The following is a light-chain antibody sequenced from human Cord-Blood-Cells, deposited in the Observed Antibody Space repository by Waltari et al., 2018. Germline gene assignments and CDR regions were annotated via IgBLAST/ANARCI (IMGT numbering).Light chain of an antibody. Sequence: QSVLTQPPSASGNPGQRVTISCSGSSSNIGSNYVSWYQQLPGPAPNLLIYRNNQRPSGVPDRFSGSKSGTSASLAISGLRSEDEADYYCAAWDDSLSGPVFGGGTKLTVL. J-gene: IGLJ3*02. CDR1: SSNIGSNY. CDR2: RNN. V-gene: IGLV1-47*01. CDR3: AAWDDSLSGPV.